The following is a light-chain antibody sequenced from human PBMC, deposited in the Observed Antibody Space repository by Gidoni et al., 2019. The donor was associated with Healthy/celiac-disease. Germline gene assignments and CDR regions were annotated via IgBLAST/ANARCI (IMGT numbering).Light chain of an antibody. CDR3: QAWDSSTSVV. J-gene: IGLJ2*01. Sequence: SYELTQPPSLSVSPGQTASITCSGVKFGDKYACWYQQKPGQSPVFVIYQDSKRPSGIPERFSGSNSGNTATLTISGAQAMDEADYYCQAWDSSTSVVFGGGTKLTVL. V-gene: IGLV3-1*01. CDR1: KFGDKY. CDR2: QDS.